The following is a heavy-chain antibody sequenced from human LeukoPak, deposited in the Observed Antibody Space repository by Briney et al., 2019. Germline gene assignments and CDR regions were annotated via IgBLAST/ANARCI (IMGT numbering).Heavy chain of an antibody. V-gene: IGHV3-23*01. D-gene: IGHD6-19*01. CDR2: ISGSGGGT. CDR3: AKTTTGYSSGRYPGWPVDY. Sequence: GGSLRLSCAASGFTFSSYAVSWVRQAPGKGLECVSAISGSGGGTYYADSVKGRFTISRDNSKNTVYLQMNSLSTEDTAVYYCAKTTTGYSSGRYPGWPVDYWGQGTLVTVSS. J-gene: IGHJ4*02. CDR1: GFTFSSYA.